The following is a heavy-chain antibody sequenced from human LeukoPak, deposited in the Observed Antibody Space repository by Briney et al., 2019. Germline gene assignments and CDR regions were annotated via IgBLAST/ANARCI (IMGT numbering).Heavy chain of an antibody. J-gene: IGHJ6*02. CDR2: IYYSGST. CDR1: GGSISSGGYY. D-gene: IGHD5-24*01. V-gene: IGHV4-31*03. Sequence: PPETLSLTCTVSGGSISSGGYYWSWIRQHPGKGLEWIGYIYYSGSTYYNPSLKSRVTISVDTSKNQFSLKLSSVTAADTAVYYCASNGEMATTSYYYYYGMDVWGQGTTVTVSS. CDR3: ASNGEMATTSYYYYYGMDV.